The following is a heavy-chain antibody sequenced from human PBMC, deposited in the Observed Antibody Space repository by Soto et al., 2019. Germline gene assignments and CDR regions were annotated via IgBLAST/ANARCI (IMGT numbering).Heavy chain of an antibody. V-gene: IGHV4-31*03. D-gene: IGHD4-17*01. Sequence: QVQLQESGPGLVKPSQTLSLTCTVSGGSISSGGYYWSWIRQHPGKGLEWIGYIYYSGSTYYNPSLKSRVTISVDTSTNEFSLKLSAVTAADTAVYYCARAQVHNDYGDFFPVDPWGQGTLVTVSS. CDR2: IYYSGST. CDR3: ARAQVHNDYGDFFPVDP. CDR1: GGSISSGGYY. J-gene: IGHJ5*02.